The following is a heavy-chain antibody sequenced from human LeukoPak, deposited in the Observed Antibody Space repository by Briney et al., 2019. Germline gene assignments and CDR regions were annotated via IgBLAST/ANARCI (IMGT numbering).Heavy chain of an antibody. Sequence: PGGSLRLSCAASGFTFSSYAMSWVRQAPGKGLEWVSAISGSGGSTYYADSVKGRFTISRDNSKNTLYLQMNSLRAEDTAVYYCAKFGRYSSSWYDAFDIWGQGTMVTVSS. CDR2: ISGSGGST. J-gene: IGHJ3*02. V-gene: IGHV3-23*01. D-gene: IGHD6-13*01. CDR3: AKFGRYSSSWYDAFDI. CDR1: GFTFSSYA.